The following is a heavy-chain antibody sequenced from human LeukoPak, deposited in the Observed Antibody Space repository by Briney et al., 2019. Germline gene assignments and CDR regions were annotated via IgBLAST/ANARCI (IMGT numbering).Heavy chain of an antibody. J-gene: IGHJ3*02. CDR1: GGSISSSNW. Sequence: SGTLSLTCAVSGGSISSSNWWSWVRQPPGKGLEWIGEIYHSGSTNYNPSLKSRVTISVDKSKNQFSLKLSSVTAADTAVYYCARRRIAVAASDAFDIWGQGTLVTVPS. CDR2: IYHSGST. CDR3: ARRRIAVAASDAFDI. D-gene: IGHD6-19*01. V-gene: IGHV4-4*02.